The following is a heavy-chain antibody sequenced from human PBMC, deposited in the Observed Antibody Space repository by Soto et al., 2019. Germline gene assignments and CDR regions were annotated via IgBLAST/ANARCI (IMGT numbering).Heavy chain of an antibody. V-gene: IGHV3-23*01. CDR3: AKRMVDTARDFNENYFDY. D-gene: IGHD5-18*01. J-gene: IGHJ4*02. Sequence: GGSLRLSCAASGFTFSSYAMSWVRQAPGKGLEWVSAISGSGGSTYYADSVKGRFTISRDNSKNTLYLQMNSLRAEDTAVYYCAKRMVDTARDFNENYFDYWGQGTLVTVSS. CDR2: ISGSGGST. CDR1: GFTFSSYA.